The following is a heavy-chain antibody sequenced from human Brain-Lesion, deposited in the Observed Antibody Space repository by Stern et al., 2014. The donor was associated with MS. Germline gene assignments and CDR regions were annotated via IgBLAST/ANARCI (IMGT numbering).Heavy chain of an antibody. Sequence: QVHLVESGGGLVKPGETLRLSCASSGFTFSNYCMNLVRKPPGQGMDWVSLIHSGSRIVCYTDSVKGRFTIARDNAKKYLYLQMNGLRVEDTAVYYSATCLTSRYDLWRTYYFDQWGPGTLVTVSS. CDR1: GFTFSNYC. CDR2: IHSGSRIV. D-gene: IGHD3-3*01. J-gene: IGHJ4*02. CDR3: ATCLTSRYDLWRTYYFDQ. V-gene: IGHV3-11*01.